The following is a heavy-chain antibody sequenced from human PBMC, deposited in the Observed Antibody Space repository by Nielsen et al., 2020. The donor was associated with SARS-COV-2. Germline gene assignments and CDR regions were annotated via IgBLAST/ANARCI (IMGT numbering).Heavy chain of an antibody. Sequence: SETLSLTCAVYGGSFSGYSWSWIRQPPGKGLEWIGEINHSGSTNYNPSLKSRVTISVDTSKNQFSLKLSSVTAADTAVYYCATQWGDFTVTTGYYYYGMDVWGQGTTVTVSS. CDR2: INHSGST. D-gene: IGHD4-11*01. CDR3: ATQWGDFTVTTGYYYYGMDV. CDR1: GGSFSGYS. J-gene: IGHJ6*02. V-gene: IGHV4-34*01.